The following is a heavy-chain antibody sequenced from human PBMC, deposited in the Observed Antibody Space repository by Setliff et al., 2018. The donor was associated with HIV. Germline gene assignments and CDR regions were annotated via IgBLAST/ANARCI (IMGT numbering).Heavy chain of an antibody. J-gene: IGHJ4*02. CDR3: ATGSYSSVWYGFDY. D-gene: IGHD6-19*01. CDR2: ISSSGSHI. CDR1: GFTFSNYD. Sequence: GGSLRLSCVASGFTFSNYDMIWVRQAPGKGLEWISYISSSGSHIYHADSVEGRFTTSRDNAKNSLYLLMDSLGVEDTAVYYCATGSYSSVWYGFDYWGQGTLVTVSS. V-gene: IGHV3-48*03.